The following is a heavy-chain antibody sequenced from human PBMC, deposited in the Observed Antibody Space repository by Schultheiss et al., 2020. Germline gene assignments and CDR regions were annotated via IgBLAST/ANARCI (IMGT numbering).Heavy chain of an antibody. CDR1: GYTFTGYY. CDR2: INPNSGGT. CDR3: ARDSGSYPNWFDP. Sequence: ASVKVSCKASGYTFTGYYMHWVRQAPGQGLEWMGRINPNSGGTNYAQMFQGRVTMTRDTSISTAYMKLSRLTSDDTAIYYCARDSGSYPNWFDPWGQGTLVTVSS. V-gene: IGHV1-2*06. D-gene: IGHD3-16*02. J-gene: IGHJ5*01.